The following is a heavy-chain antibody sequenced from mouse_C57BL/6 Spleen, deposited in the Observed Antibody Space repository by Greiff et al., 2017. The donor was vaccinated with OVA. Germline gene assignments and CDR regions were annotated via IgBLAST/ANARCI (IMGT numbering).Heavy chain of an antibody. CDR1: GYSFTSYW. D-gene: IGHD2-1*01. J-gene: IGHJ2*01. Sequence: QVQLQQPGTELVKPGASVKLSCKASGYSFTSYWMHWVKQRPGQGLEWIGNINPSNGGTNYNEKFKSKATLTVDKSSSTAYMQLSSLTSEDSAVYYCAREGVIYYGYFDYWGKGTTLTVSS. CDR2: INPSNGGT. V-gene: IGHV1-53*01. CDR3: AREGVIYYGYFDY.